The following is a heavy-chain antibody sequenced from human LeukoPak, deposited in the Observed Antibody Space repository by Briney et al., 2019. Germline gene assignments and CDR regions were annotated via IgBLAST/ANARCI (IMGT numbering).Heavy chain of an antibody. V-gene: IGHV1-24*01. CDR2: FDPEDGET. Sequence: ASVEVSCKVSGYTLTELSMHWVRQAPGKGLEWMGGFDPEDGETIYAQKFQGRVTMTEDTSTDTAYMELSSLRSEDTAVYYGATDAILAQYSSGWSEGFQHWGQGTLVTVSS. CDR1: GYTLTELS. D-gene: IGHD6-19*01. J-gene: IGHJ1*01. CDR3: ATDAILAQYSSGWSEGFQH.